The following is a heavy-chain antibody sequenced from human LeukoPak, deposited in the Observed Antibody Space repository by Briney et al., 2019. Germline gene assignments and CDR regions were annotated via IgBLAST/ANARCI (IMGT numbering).Heavy chain of an antibody. CDR1: VFPYRSNA. CDR2: ISYDGTNK. Sequence: GGSLRLPREVSVFPYRSNAMHWVPAAPGKGREGGADISYDGTNKNFADFVKGRFTVSRDNSKHTLYLHMNSLRSDDTAMYYCATGGKLDFWSGYHIDNWGQGTLVTVSS. V-gene: IGHV3-30*04. CDR3: ATGGKLDFWSGYHIDN. J-gene: IGHJ4*02. D-gene: IGHD3-3*01.